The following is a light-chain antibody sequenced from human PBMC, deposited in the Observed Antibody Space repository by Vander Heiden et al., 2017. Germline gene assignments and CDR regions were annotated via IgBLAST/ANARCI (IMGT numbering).Light chain of an antibody. Sequence: DIQLSQSPSCPPAPLGDRVTITCRASQSIDSYLNWYQQKPGEAPKLPIDAASSFDSGVPSRFSGSGSGADFTLTISSLQPEDFATYFCQQGYSTPQTFGQGTRLEIK. CDR3: QQGYSTPQT. J-gene: IGKJ5*01. V-gene: IGKV1-39*01. CDR2: AAS. CDR1: QSIDSY.